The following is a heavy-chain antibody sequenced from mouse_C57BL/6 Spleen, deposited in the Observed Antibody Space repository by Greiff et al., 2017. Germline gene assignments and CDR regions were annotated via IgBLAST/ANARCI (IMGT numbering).Heavy chain of an antibody. CDR3: ARMGYGSARFAD. D-gene: IGHD1-1*01. CDR2: IYPGDGDT. Sequence: QVQLQQSGPELVKPGASVKISCKASGYAFTSSWMNWVKQRPGQGLEWIGRIYPGDGDTNYNGKFKGKATLTAANASSTAYMQLSSLSSEDSAVYYCARMGYGSARFADWGQGTLVTVSA. J-gene: IGHJ3*01. V-gene: IGHV1-82*01. CDR1: GYAFTSSW.